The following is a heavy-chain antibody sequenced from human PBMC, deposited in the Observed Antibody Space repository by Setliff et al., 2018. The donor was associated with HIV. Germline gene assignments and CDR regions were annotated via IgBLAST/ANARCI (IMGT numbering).Heavy chain of an antibody. CDR3: ARGRGLYSSGYYIDY. J-gene: IGHJ4*02. D-gene: IGHD6-19*01. V-gene: IGHV1-3*01. Sequence: ASVKVSCKASGYTFTSYAIHWVRQAPGHRLEWMGWINGGNGNTKYSQKFQGRVTITRDTSATAVYMELRSLRSEDTAVYYCARGRGLYSSGYYIDYWGQGTLVTV. CDR2: INGGNGNT. CDR1: GYTFTSYA.